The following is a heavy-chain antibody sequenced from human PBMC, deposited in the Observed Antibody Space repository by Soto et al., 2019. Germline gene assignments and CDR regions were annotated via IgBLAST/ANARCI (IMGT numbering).Heavy chain of an antibody. J-gene: IGHJ4*02. V-gene: IGHV3-30-3*01. Sequence: QVQLVESGGGVVQPGRSLRLSCAASGFTFSSYAMHWVRQAPGKGLEWVAVISYDGSNKYYADSVKGRFTISGDNSKNTLYLQMNSLRAEDTAVYYCARDPMVRGVIKGIDYWGQGTLVTVSS. CDR2: ISYDGSNK. CDR3: ARDPMVRGVIKGIDY. D-gene: IGHD3-10*01. CDR1: GFTFSSYA.